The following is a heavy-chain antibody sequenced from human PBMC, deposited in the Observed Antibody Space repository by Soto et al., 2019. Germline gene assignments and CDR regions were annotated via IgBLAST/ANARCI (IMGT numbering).Heavy chain of an antibody. Sequence: GASLRLSCAASGFNSRNYFMTWVRQAPGKALEWVAGIKEDGSEQYYVHSMKGRLTISRDHANNSLYLQLDSLRAEDTAVYYCTKQRYCSGGGSYVVQAFDGWGEGSVVTV. V-gene: IGHV3-7*03. CDR3: TKQRYCSGGGSYVVQAFDG. J-gene: IGHJ3*01. D-gene: IGHD2-15*01. CDR2: IKEDGSEQ. CDR1: GFNSRNYF.